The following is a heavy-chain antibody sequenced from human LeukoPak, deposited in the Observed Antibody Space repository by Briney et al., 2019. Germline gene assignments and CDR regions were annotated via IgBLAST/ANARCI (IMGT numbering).Heavy chain of an antibody. Sequence: GGSLRLSCAASGFTFSSYAMHWVRQAPGKGLEWVAVISYDGSIKYYADSVKGRFTTSRDNSKNMLYLQMNSLSAEDTAVYYCARDPWYSSGWYVLSVDYWGQGTLVTVSS. CDR2: ISYDGSIK. J-gene: IGHJ4*02. CDR1: GFTFSSYA. CDR3: ARDPWYSSGWYVLSVDY. V-gene: IGHV3-30-3*01. D-gene: IGHD6-19*01.